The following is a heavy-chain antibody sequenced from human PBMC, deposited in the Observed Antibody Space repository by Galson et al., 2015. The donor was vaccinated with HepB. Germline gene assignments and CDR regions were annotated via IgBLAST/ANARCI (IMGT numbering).Heavy chain of an antibody. J-gene: IGHJ3*02. CDR2: IIPIFGTT. V-gene: IGHV1-69*05. D-gene: IGHD6-13*01. CDR1: GGTFSSYA. Sequence: SVKVSCKASGGTFSSYAISWVRQAPGQGLEWMGGIIPIFGTTNYAQKFQGRVTITTDESTSTAYMELSSLRSEDTAVYYCAREVSSSSCSDAFDIWGQGTMVTVSS. CDR3: AREVSSSSCSDAFDI.